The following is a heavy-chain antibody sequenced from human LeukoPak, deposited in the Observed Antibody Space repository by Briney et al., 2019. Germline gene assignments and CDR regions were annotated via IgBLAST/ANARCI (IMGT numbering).Heavy chain of an antibody. CDR3: ARDRKWACSSTSCYYYYGMDV. J-gene: IGHJ6*02. CDR2: ISSSSSYI. V-gene: IGHV3-21*01. D-gene: IGHD2-2*01. CDR1: GFTFSSYS. Sequence: GGSLRLSCAASGFTFSSYSMNWVRQAPGKGLEWVSSISSSSSYIYYADSVKGRFTISRDNGKNSLYLQMNSLRAEDTAVYYCARDRKWACSSTSCYYYYGMDVWGQGTTVTVSS.